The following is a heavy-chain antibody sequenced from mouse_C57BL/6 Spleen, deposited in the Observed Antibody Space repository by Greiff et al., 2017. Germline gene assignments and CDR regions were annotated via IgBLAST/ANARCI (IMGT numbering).Heavy chain of an antibody. CDR1: GYTFTSYW. D-gene: IGHD2-2*01. J-gene: IGHJ2*01. Sequence: VQLQQPGAELVKPGASVKMSCKASGYTFTSYWITWVKQRPGQGLEWIGDIYPGSGSTNYNEKFKSKATLTVDTSSSTAYMQRSSLTSEDSAVYYCARRAMVTRYFDYWGQGTTLTVSS. CDR3: ARRAMVTRYFDY. V-gene: IGHV1-55*01. CDR2: IYPGSGST.